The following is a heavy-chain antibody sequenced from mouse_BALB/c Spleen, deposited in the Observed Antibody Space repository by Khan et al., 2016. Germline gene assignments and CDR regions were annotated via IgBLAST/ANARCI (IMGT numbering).Heavy chain of an antibody. V-gene: IGHV14-3*02. J-gene: IGHJ4*01. CDR1: GFNIKDTY. Sequence: EAQLQESGAELVKPGASVKLSCTASGFNIKDTYMHWVKQSPEQGLEWIGRIDPANGNTKYDPKFQGKATITADTSSTTAYLQLSSLTSEDTAVYYCAGRDGYYDCYAMDYWGRGTSVTVSS. CDR2: IDPANGNT. D-gene: IGHD2-3*01. CDR3: AGRDGYYDCYAMDY.